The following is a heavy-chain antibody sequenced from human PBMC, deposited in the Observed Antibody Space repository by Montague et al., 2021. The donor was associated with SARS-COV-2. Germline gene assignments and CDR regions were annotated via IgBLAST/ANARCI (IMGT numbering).Heavy chain of an antibody. J-gene: IGHJ3*02. CDR3: ARRRERWSDAFDI. CDR1: GGSISSYY. D-gene: IGHD2-15*01. Sequence: SETLSLTCTVSGGSISSYYWSWIRQPPGKGLEWIGYISYSRSTNYNPSLKSRVTISEDTSKNQFSLKVRSVTAADTAVYYCARRRERWSDAFDIWGQGTMVTVSS. CDR2: ISYSRST. V-gene: IGHV4-59*08.